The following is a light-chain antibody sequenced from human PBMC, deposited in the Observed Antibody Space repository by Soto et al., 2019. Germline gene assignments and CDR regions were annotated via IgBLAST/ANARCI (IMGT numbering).Light chain of an antibody. CDR1: SSDVGGYNR. Sequence: QSVLTQPPSVSGSPGQSVTISCTGTSSDVGGYNRVSWYQQPPGKAPKLLICDVSNRPSGGSTRFSGSKSGNTASLTISGLQAEDEADYYCTSYATGSAYVFGPGTKLPS. J-gene: IGLJ1*01. V-gene: IGLV2-18*02. CDR2: DVS. CDR3: TSYATGSAYV.